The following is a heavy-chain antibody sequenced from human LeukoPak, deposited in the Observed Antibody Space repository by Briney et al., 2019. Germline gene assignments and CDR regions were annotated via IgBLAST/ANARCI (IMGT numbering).Heavy chain of an antibody. CDR2: IYGSGIT. V-gene: IGHV4-4*07. D-gene: IGHD3-22*01. CDR3: ARLKFYDSTGYSPGYYMDV. J-gene: IGHJ6*03. CDR1: GGSIISNY. Sequence: SETLSLTCTVSGGSIISNYWSRIRQSAGTGLEWIGRIYGSGITDYNPSLKSRVTMSLDTSRKQFSLRLTSVTAADTAVYCCARLKFYDSTGYSPGYYMDVWGKGTTVSVFS.